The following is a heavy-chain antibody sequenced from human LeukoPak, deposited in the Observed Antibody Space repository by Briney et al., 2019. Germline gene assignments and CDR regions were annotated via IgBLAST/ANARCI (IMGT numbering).Heavy chain of an antibody. CDR2: IYYSGST. CDR3: ARMYYDILTGYEMGLDY. D-gene: IGHD3-9*01. V-gene: IGHV4-61*01. Sequence: SETLSLTCTVSGGSISSTSYYWSWIRQPPGKGLEWIGYIYYSGSTNYNPSLKSRVTISVDTSKNQFSLKLSSVTAADTAVYYCARMYYDILTGYEMGLDYWGQGTLVTVSS. J-gene: IGHJ4*02. CDR1: GGSISSTSYY.